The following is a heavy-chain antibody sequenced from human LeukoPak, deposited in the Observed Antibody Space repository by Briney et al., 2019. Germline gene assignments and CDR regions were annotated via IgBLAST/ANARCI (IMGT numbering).Heavy chain of an antibody. CDR3: ARGTTVNNWFDP. J-gene: IGHJ5*02. Sequence: SETLSLTCIVSGGSISSYYWSWIRQPPGRGLGWMGYIYPSASTSYNPSLKCRVTISVDPSKNQCSLKLSSVTAADTAVYYCARGTTVNNWFDPWGQGTLVTVSS. CDR1: GGSISSYY. CDR2: IYPSAST. D-gene: IGHD4-17*01. V-gene: IGHV4-4*09.